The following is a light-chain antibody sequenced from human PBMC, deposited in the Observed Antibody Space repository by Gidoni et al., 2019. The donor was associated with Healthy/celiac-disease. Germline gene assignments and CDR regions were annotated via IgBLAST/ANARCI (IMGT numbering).Light chain of an antibody. V-gene: IGKV1-5*03. CDR1: QSISSW. CDR3: QQYNSYSRT. CDR2: KAS. J-gene: IGKJ1*01. Sequence: DIQMTQSPSTLSASVGDRVTINCRASQSISSWLAWDQQKPGNDPKLLIYKASSLESGVPSRFSGSGSGTEFTLTISSLQPDDFATYYCQQYNSYSRTFGQGTKVEIK.